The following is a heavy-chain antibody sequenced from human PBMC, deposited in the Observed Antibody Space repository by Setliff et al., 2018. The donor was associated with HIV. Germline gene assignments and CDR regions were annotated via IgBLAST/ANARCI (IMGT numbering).Heavy chain of an antibody. V-gene: IGHV4-4*07. J-gene: IGHJ6*03. CDR2: ISASGTT. D-gene: IGHD3-10*01. CDR3: ARDTWFGESEDPFYYYMDV. CDR1: SGSISGFY. Sequence: ETLSLTCTVSSGSISGFYWTWIRQPAGKGLEWIGRISASGTTVYNPSPKSRVIMSVDTSKKYFALRVTSVTAADSAVYYCARDTWFGESEDPFYYYMDVWGKGTTVTVSS.